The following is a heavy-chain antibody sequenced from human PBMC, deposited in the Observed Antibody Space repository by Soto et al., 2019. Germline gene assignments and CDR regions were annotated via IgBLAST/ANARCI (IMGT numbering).Heavy chain of an antibody. J-gene: IGHJ5*02. Sequence: ASVKVSCKASGGTFSSYAISWVRQAPGQGLEWMGGIIPIFGTANYAQKFQGRVTITADESTSTAYMELSSLRSEDTAVYYCASAIAAAGNTWFDPWGQGTLVTVSS. D-gene: IGHD6-13*01. V-gene: IGHV1-69*13. CDR2: IIPIFGTA. CDR1: GGTFSSYA. CDR3: ASAIAAAGNTWFDP.